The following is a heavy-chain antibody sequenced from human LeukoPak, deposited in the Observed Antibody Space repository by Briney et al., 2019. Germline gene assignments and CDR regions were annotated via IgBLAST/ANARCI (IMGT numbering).Heavy chain of an antibody. J-gene: IGHJ4*02. CDR3: VSIFDILTGLQEGFDY. CDR1: AFTFDDYA. Sequence: PGGSLRLSCAASAFTFDDYAIHWVRQAPGKGLEWVSSFIWNSGGIGYADSVKGRFTISRDNAKNSLYLQMNSLRAEDTGFYYRVSIFDILTGLQEGFDYWGQGTLVTVSS. V-gene: IGHV3-9*01. CDR2: FIWNSGGI. D-gene: IGHD3-9*01.